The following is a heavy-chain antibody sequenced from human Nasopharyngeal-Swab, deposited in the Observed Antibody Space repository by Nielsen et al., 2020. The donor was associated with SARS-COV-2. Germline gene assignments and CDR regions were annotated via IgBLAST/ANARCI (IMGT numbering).Heavy chain of an antibody. J-gene: IGHJ4*02. CDR3: AGVRKSVVEAYFDY. CDR1: GFTFSSYA. D-gene: IGHD2-15*01. CDR2: ISGSGGST. V-gene: IGHV3-23*01. Sequence: GESLKISCAASGFTFSSYAMSWVRQAPGKGLEWVSAISGSGGSTYYADSVKGRFTISRDNSKNTLYLQMNSLRAEDTAVYYCAGVRKSVVEAYFDYWGQGTLVTVSS.